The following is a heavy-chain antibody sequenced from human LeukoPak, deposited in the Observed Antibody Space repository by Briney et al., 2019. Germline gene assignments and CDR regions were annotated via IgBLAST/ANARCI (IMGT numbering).Heavy chain of an antibody. CDR3: ARGDSSDSFYDILTGYYSPYFDY. CDR2: INHSGST. D-gene: IGHD3-9*01. J-gene: IGHJ4*02. CDR1: GGSFSGYY. V-gene: IGHV4-34*01. Sequence: KSSETLSLTCAVYGGSFSGYYWSWIRQPPGKGLEWIGEINHSGSTNYNPSLKSRVTISVDTSKNQFSLKPSSVTAADTAVYYCARGDSSDSFYDILTGYYSPYFDYWGQGTLVTVSS.